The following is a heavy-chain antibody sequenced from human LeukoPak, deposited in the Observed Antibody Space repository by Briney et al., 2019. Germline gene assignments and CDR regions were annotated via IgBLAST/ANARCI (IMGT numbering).Heavy chain of an antibody. CDR2: IYSGGST. CDR3: ARDGRGYYDSSGYLDY. Sequence: GGSLRLSCAASGFTFSSSAMSWVRQAPGKGLEWVSVIYSGGSTYYADSVKGRLTISRDNSKNTLYLQMNSLRAEDTAVYYCARDGRGYYDSSGYLDYWGQGTLVTVSS. CDR1: GFTFSSSA. V-gene: IGHV3-66*02. D-gene: IGHD3-22*01. J-gene: IGHJ4*02.